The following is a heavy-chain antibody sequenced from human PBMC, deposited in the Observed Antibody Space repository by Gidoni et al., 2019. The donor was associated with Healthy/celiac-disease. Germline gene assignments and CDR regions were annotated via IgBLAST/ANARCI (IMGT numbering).Heavy chain of an antibody. Sequence: QVQLQESGPGLVKPSETLSLTCTVPAGSITSYYWSWIRQPPGKGLEWIGYIYYSGSTNYNPSLKSRVTISVDTSKNQFSLKLSSVTAADTAVYYCARRGAVAGIVNYYYYYGMDVWGQGTTVTVSS. CDR2: IYYSGST. J-gene: IGHJ6*02. D-gene: IGHD6-19*01. CDR3: ARRGAVAGIVNYYYYYGMDV. V-gene: IGHV4-59*08. CDR1: AGSITSYY.